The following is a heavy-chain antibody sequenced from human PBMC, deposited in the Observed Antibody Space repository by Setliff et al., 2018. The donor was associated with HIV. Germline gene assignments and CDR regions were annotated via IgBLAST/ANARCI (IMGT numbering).Heavy chain of an antibody. CDR3: ARGGSGNSYNGAFDY. CDR2: IYTSGST. CDR1: GGSISSYY. V-gene: IGHV4-4*08. D-gene: IGHD3-10*01. Sequence: ETLSLTCTVSGGSISSYYWSWIRQPPGKGLEWIGSIYTSGSTNYNPSLKSRLTISLDTKNQFSLKLSSVTAADTAVYYCARGGSGNSYNGAFDYWGQGTLVTVS. J-gene: IGHJ4*02.